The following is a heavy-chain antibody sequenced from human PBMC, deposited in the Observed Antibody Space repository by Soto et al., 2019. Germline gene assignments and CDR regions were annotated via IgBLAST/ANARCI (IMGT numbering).Heavy chain of an antibody. J-gene: IGHJ6*02. Sequence: GGSLRLSCAAPGFTFSSYGMHWVRQAPGKGLEWVAVIWYDGSNKYYADSVKGRFTISRDNSKNTLYLQMNSLRAEDMAVYYCARANTDYYYYGMDVWGQGTTVTVSS. V-gene: IGHV3-33*01. CDR1: GFTFSSYG. D-gene: IGHD5-18*01. CDR2: IWYDGSNK. CDR3: ARANTDYYYYGMDV.